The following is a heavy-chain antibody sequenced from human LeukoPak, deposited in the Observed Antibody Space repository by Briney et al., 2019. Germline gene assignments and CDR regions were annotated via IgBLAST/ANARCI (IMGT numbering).Heavy chain of an antibody. D-gene: IGHD5-24*01. Sequence: SEPLSLTCAVYGGSFSGYYWSWIRQPPGKGLEWIGEINHSGSTNYNPSLKSRVTISVDTSKNQFSLKLSSVTAADTAVYYCARRRRWLQFDYWGQGTLVTVSS. V-gene: IGHV4-34*01. CDR2: INHSGST. CDR1: GGSFSGYY. J-gene: IGHJ4*02. CDR3: ARRRRWLQFDY.